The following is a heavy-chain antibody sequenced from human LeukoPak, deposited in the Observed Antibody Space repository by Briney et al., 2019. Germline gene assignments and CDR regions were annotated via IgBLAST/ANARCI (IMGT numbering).Heavy chain of an antibody. CDR2: IYYSGST. J-gene: IGHJ4*02. V-gene: IGHV4-30-4*01. Sequence: SETLSLTCTVSGGSISSGDYYWSWIRQPPGKGLEYIGYIYYSGSTYYNPSLKSRITISVDTSKNQFSLKLSSVTAADTAVYYCARGSWSSSIDYWGQGTLVTVSS. CDR1: GGSISSGDYY. CDR3: ARGSWSSSIDY. D-gene: IGHD6-6*01.